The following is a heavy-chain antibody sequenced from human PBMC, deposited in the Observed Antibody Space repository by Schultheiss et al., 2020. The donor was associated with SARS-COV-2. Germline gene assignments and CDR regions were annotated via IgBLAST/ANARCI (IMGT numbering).Heavy chain of an antibody. D-gene: IGHD6-6*01. CDR1: GYTLTELS. J-gene: IGHJ6*02. V-gene: IGHV1-24*01. CDR3: ARDDSSRDYYYYGMDV. Sequence: ASVKVSCKVSGYTLTELSMHWVRQAPGKGLEWMGGFDPEDGETIYAQKFQGWVTMTRDTSTSTVYMELSSLRSEDTAVYYCARDDSSRDYYYYGMDVWGQGTTVTVSS. CDR2: FDPEDGET.